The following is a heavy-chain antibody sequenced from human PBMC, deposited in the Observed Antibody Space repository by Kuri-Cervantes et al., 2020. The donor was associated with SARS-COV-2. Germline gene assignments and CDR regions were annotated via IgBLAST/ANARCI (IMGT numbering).Heavy chain of an antibody. D-gene: IGHD3-3*01. J-gene: IGHJ6*02. V-gene: IGHV1-2*02. CDR2: IYRKSSGT. Sequence: ASVKVSCKASGYTFTGYYIHWVRQAPGQGLEWMGWIYRKSSGTNLAQMFQDRVTMTRDTSIITAYMELSRLRSDDTAVYYCARGITIFGVAYYYYGMDVWGQGTTVTVSS. CDR1: GYTFTGYY. CDR3: ARGITIFGVAYYYYGMDV.